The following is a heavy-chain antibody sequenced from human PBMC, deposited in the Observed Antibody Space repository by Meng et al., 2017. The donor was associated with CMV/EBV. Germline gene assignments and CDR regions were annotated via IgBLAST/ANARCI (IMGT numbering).Heavy chain of an antibody. CDR2: ISYDGSNK. J-gene: IGHJ5*02. CDR3: ARGISKRDWFDP. V-gene: IGHV3-30-3*01. Sequence: SCAASGFPFISYAMHWVRQAPGKGLEWVAVISYDGSNKYYADTVKGRFTISRDNSKNTLYLQMNSLRAEDTAVYYCARGISKRDWFDPWGQGTLVTVSS. D-gene: IGHD6-13*01. CDR1: GFPFISYA.